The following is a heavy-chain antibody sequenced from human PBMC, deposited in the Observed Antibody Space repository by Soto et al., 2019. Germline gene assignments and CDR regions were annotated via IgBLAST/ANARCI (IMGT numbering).Heavy chain of an antibody. J-gene: IGHJ4*02. V-gene: IGHV3-30-3*01. CDR3: ARAGFNYYFDY. CDR1: GFTFSNYA. CDR2: ISYDGSNK. Sequence: GGSLRLSCAASGFTFSNYAMHWVRQAPGKGLEWVAVISYDGSNKYYADSVKGRLTISRDNSKNTAYLQLNSLRAEDTAVYFCARAGFNYYFDYWGLGTLVTVSS.